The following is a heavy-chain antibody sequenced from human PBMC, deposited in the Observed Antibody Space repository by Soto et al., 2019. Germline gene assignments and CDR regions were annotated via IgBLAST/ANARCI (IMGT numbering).Heavy chain of an antibody. CDR3: AKRAPYYFDS. J-gene: IGHJ4*02. V-gene: IGHV3-23*01. CDR1: GFTYINYA. CDR2: IGTSGGT. Sequence: PGGSLRLSCAASGFTYINYAMSWVRQAPGKGLEWVSTIGTSGGTYYPDSVRGRFTIFRDNSRNTLYLQMNSLRPEDTAVYYCAKRAPYYFDSWGQGTQVTVSS.